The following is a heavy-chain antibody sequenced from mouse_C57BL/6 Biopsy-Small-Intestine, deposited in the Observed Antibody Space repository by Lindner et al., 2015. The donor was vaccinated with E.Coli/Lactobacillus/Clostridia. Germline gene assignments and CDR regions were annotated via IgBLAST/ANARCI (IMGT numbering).Heavy chain of an antibody. D-gene: IGHD3-2*02. CDR3: AKSEGSSGFFGY. CDR1: DYSFTTYY. CDR2: IYPYNGLS. V-gene: IGHV1-31*01. Sequence: VQLQESGPELVKPGASVKISCKASDYSFTTYYIHWVKQSHGNILDWIGFIYPYNGLSSYNQKFKGKATLTVDKSSSTAYMELRSLTSEDSAVYYCAKSEGSSGFFGYWGQGATLTVSS. J-gene: IGHJ2*01.